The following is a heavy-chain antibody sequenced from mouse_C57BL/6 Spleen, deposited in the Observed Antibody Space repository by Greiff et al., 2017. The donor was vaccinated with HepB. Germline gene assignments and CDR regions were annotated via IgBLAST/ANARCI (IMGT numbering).Heavy chain of an antibody. J-gene: IGHJ3*01. V-gene: IGHV1-15*01. CDR3: TKSNWDWFAY. Sequence: VKLQESGAELVRPGASVTLSCKASGYTFTDYEMHWVKQTPVHGLEWIGAIDPETGGTAYNQKFKGKAILTADKSSSTAYMALRSLTSEDSAVYYCTKSNWDWFAYWGQGTLVTVSA. D-gene: IGHD4-1*01. CDR2: IDPETGGT. CDR1: GYTFTDYE.